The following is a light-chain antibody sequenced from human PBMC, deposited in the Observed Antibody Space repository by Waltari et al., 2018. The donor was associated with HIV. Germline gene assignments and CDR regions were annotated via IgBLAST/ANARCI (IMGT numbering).Light chain of an antibody. J-gene: IGKJ4*01. Sequence: DIQMTQSPSSLSASVGDRFAITCQANQDINNYLNWYQQKPGKAPNLLIYDASNLATGVSSRFSGSGSGTHFTLTISSLQPEAIGTYDCQQYDNLPPSLTFGGGTRVEI. CDR3: QQYDNLPPSLT. CDR1: QDINNY. CDR2: DAS. V-gene: IGKV1-33*01.